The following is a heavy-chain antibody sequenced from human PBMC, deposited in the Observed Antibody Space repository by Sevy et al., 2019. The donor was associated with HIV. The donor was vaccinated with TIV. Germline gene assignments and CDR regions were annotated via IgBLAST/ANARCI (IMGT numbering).Heavy chain of an antibody. CDR2: IRYDGSNK. CDR3: ANASIESFITSGYYYYYGMDV. J-gene: IGHJ6*02. D-gene: IGHD3-10*01. V-gene: IGHV3-30*02. Sequence: GGSLRLSCAASGFTFSSYGMHWVRQAPGKGLEWVAFIRYDGSNKYYADSVKGRFTISRDNSKNTLYLQMNSLRAEDTAVYYSANASIESFITSGYYYYYGMDVWGQGTTVTVSS. CDR1: GFTFSSYG.